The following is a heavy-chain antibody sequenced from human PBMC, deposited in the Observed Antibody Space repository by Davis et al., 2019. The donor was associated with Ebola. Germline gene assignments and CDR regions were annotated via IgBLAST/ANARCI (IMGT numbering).Heavy chain of an antibody. D-gene: IGHD2-15*01. CDR1: GYTFTTYG. J-gene: IGHJ6*02. V-gene: IGHV1-18*01. Sequence: ASVPVSCQASGYTFTTYGISWVRPAPGQGLEWMGWISTYNDNTNYAQKLQGRVTMTTDTSTSTAYMERRSLRSDDTAVYYCARDRYCSGGTWYSSYYYGMDVWGQGTTVTVSS. CDR3: ARDRYCSGGTWYSSYYYGMDV. CDR2: ISTYNDNT.